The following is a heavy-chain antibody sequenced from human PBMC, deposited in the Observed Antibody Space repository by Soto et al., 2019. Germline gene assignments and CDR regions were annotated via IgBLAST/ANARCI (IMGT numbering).Heavy chain of an antibody. CDR1: GYTFTSYD. CDR3: ARDITIFGLVIKSYYMDV. Sequence: ASVKVSCKASGYTFTSYDINWVRQATGQGLEWMGWMNPNSGNTGYAQKFQGRVTMTRNTSISTAYMELSSLRSEDTAVYYCARDITIFGLVIKSYYMDVWGKGTTVTVSS. V-gene: IGHV1-8*01. CDR2: MNPNSGNT. J-gene: IGHJ6*03. D-gene: IGHD3-3*01.